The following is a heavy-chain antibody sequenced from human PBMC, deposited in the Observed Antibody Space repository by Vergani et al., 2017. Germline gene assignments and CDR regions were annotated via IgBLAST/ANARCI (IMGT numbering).Heavy chain of an antibody. V-gene: IGHV1-8*01. CDR2: MNPNSGNT. CDR1: GYTFTSYD. D-gene: IGHD3-3*01. CDR3: ARGQFWSGYLIPDY. J-gene: IGHJ4*02. Sequence: QVQLVQSGAEVKKPGASVKVSCKASGYTFTSYDINWLRQATGQGLEWMVWMNPNSGNTGYAQKFQGRVTMTRNTSISTAYMELSSLRFEDTAVYYCARGQFWSGYLIPDYWGQGSLVTVSS.